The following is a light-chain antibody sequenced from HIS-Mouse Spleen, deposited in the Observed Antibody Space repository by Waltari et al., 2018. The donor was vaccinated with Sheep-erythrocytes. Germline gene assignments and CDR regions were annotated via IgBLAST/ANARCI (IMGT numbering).Light chain of an antibody. V-gene: IGLV2-8*01. CDR1: SSDVGGYNY. CDR3: SSYAGSNNLV. J-gene: IGLJ2*01. CDR2: EVS. Sequence: QSALTQPPSASGSPGQSVTISCTGTSSDVGGYNYVPWYQQHPGKAPKRMIYEVSKGHSGVPGRFSGSKSGNTASLTVSGLQAEDEADYYCSSYAGSNNLVFGGGTKLTVL.